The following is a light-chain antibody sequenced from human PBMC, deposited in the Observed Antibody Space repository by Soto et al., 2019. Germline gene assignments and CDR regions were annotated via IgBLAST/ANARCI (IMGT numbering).Light chain of an antibody. CDR2: DAS. Sequence: GWTQSPDTISLSPGERATLSCRASQSVSSYLAWYQQKPGQAPRLLIYDASNRATGIPARFSGSGSGTDFTLTISSLEPEDFAVYYCQQRSNWLPEPTFAGGTKVDIK. CDR3: QQRSNWLPEPT. CDR1: QSVSSY. V-gene: IGKV3-11*01. J-gene: IGKJ4*01.